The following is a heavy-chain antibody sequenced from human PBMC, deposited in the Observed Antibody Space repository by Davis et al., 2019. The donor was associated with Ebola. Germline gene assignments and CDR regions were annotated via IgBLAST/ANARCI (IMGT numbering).Heavy chain of an antibody. CDR2: IIPIFGTA. Sequence: SVKVSCKASGGTFSSYAISWVRQAPGQGLEWMGGIIPIFGTANYAQKFQGRVTITADESTSTAYMELSSLRSEDTAVYYCARAAYYDILTGVRGFDPRGQGTLVTVSS. J-gene: IGHJ5*02. D-gene: IGHD3-9*01. CDR1: GGTFSSYA. V-gene: IGHV1-69*13. CDR3: ARAAYYDILTGVRGFDP.